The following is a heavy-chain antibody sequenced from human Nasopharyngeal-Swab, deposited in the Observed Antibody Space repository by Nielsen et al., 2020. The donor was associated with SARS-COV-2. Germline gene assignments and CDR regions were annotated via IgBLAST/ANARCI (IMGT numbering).Heavy chain of an antibody. J-gene: IGHJ4*02. CDR2: ISYEGSIR. Sequence: GESLKISCAASGFTLNNFGMHWVRQAPGKGPEWVAFISYEGSIRNYIDSVKGRFTVSRDSSKNTVYLQMNSLRPDDTAVYFCAKSMAYFQLSGTYNLHFWGQGTLVTVSS. V-gene: IGHV3-30*18. CDR3: AKSMAYFQLSGTYNLHF. CDR1: GFTLNNFG. D-gene: IGHD2-21*01.